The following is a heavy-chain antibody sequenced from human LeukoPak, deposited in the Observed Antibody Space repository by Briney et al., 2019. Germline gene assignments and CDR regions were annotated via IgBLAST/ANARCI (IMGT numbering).Heavy chain of an antibody. V-gene: IGHV1-2*02. CDR2: INPNSGGT. Sequence: GASVKVSCKASGYTFTGYYMHWVRQAPGQGLEWMGWINPNSGGTNYAQKFQGRVTMTRDTSISTAYMELSRLRSDDTAVYYCARGRQNSGSYYFPLTYYYYYMDVWGKGTTVTVSS. J-gene: IGHJ6*03. D-gene: IGHD1-26*01. CDR3: ARGRQNSGSYYFPLTYYYYYMDV. CDR1: GYTFTGYY.